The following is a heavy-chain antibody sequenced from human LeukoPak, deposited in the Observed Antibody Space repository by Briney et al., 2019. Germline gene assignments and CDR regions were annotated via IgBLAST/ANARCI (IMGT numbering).Heavy chain of an antibody. CDR3: ARAGTTGEYFQH. V-gene: IGHV3-20*04. CDR1: GFTFDDYG. D-gene: IGHD4-17*01. Sequence: PGGSLRLSCAASGFTFDDYGMSWVRQAPGKGLEWVSGINWNGGSTGYAGSVKGRFTISRDNATNSLYLQMNSLRAEDTALYYCARAGTTGEYFQHWGQGTLVTVSS. J-gene: IGHJ1*01. CDR2: INWNGGST.